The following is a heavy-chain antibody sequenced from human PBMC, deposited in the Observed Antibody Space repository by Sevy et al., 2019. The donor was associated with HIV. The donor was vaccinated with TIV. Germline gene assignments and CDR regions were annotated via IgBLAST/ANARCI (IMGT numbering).Heavy chain of an antibody. CDR3: AHTYYYASSGYYPARDFDY. CDR1: GFSLSTSGVG. V-gene: IGHV2-5*02. D-gene: IGHD3-22*01. CDR2: IYWDDNK. J-gene: IGHJ4*02. Sequence: SGPTLVNPTQTLTLTCTFSGFSLSTSGVGVGWILQPPGKALEWLALIYWDDNKRYSPSLKSRLTITKDTSKNQVVLTMTNIDPVDTATYYCAHTYYYASSGYYPARDFDYWGQGTLVTVSS.